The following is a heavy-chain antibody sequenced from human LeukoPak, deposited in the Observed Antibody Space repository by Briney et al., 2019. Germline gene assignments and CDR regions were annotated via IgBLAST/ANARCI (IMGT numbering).Heavy chain of an antibody. Sequence: GGSLRLSCAPSGFIASSLYMNWVRQAPGGGLEWVSVIYTGTSTYYADSVKGRFTISRDDSKNTVYLQMNSLRPEDRGVYYCTRDPQMTSGYGMDVWGQGTTAAVS. D-gene: IGHD3-22*01. CDR1: GFIASSLY. CDR2: IYTGTST. CDR3: TRDPQMTSGYGMDV. V-gene: IGHV3-66*02. J-gene: IGHJ6*02.